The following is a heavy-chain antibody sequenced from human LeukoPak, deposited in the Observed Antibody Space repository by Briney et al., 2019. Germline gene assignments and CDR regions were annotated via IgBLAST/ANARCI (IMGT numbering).Heavy chain of an antibody. CDR1: GGSISSYY. CDR3: ARSYCSGGSCYEDYFPY. J-gene: IGHJ4*02. D-gene: IGHD2-15*01. CDR2: IYYSGNT. Sequence: SETLSLTCTVSGGSISSYYWNWIRQPPGKGLDWIGHIYYSGNTNYNPSLKSRVTISVDTSKNQLSLKLRSATAADTAVYYCARSYCSGGSCYEDYFPYWGQGTLVTVSS. V-gene: IGHV4-59*01.